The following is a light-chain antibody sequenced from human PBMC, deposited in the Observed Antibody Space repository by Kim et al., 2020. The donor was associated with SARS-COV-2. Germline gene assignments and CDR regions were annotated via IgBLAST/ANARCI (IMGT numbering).Light chain of an antibody. CDR2: DAS. CDR1: QGISNA. J-gene: IGKJ4*01. V-gene: IGKV1-13*02. CDR3: HQFNSYSLT. Sequence: AIQLTQSPSSLSASVGDRITITCRASQGISNALAWYQQKPGKSPKLLIYDASTLENGVPSRFSGSGSGTDFTLIISSLQPEDFATYYCHQFNSYSLTFGGGTKVDIK.